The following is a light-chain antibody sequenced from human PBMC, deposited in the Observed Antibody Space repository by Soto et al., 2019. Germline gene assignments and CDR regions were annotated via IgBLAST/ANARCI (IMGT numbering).Light chain of an antibody. J-gene: IGLJ1*01. CDR2: EVS. Sequence: QSVLTQPASVSGSPGQSITISCTGSSTDVGGYNYVSWCQQHPVKAPKVMIYEVSNRPSGVSNRFSGSKSGNTASLTISGLQAEDEADYSCSSYTSTTTYEFRNGPKVTV. CDR1: STDVGGYNY. CDR3: SSYTSTTTYE. V-gene: IGLV2-14*01.